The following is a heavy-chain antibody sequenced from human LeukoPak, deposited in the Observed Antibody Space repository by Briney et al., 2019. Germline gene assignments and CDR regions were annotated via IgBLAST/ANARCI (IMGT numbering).Heavy chain of an antibody. V-gene: IGHV3-30*18. J-gene: IGHJ3*02. Sequence: GGSLRLSCAASGFTFSSYGIHWVRQAPGKGLEWVAVIGNRGAAKYYADFVRGRFIISRDNSQNTVDLQMNSLSAEDTAVYYCAKDLRGGVIITGAFDIWGQGTMVTVSS. CDR2: IGNRGAAK. D-gene: IGHD3-10*01. CDR3: AKDLRGGVIITGAFDI. CDR1: GFTFSSYG.